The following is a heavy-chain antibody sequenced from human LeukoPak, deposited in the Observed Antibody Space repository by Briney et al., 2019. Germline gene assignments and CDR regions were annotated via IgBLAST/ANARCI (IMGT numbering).Heavy chain of an antibody. CDR2: IYYSGST. D-gene: IGHD7-27*01. Sequence: PSETLSLTCTVSGGSINNFFWSWIRQPPGKGLEWIGYIYYSGSTNYNPSLKGRLTMSVDTSKNQFSLKLTSVTAADTAVYFCARSTDTWAQWGQGTLVTVSS. CDR3: ARSTDTWAQ. V-gene: IGHV4-59*08. J-gene: IGHJ4*02. CDR1: GGSINNFF.